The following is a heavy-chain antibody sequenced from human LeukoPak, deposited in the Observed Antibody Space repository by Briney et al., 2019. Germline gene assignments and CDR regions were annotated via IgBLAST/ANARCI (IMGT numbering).Heavy chain of an antibody. CDR1: GGTFSSYA. Sequence: SVKVSCNASGGTFSSYAISWVRQAPGQGLEWMGGIIPIFGTANYAQKFQGRVTITADESTSTAYMELRSLRSDDTAVYYCARGTAVTGKRADYWGQGTLVTVSS. D-gene: IGHD6-19*01. V-gene: IGHV1-69*13. CDR2: IIPIFGTA. J-gene: IGHJ4*02. CDR3: ARGTAVTGKRADY.